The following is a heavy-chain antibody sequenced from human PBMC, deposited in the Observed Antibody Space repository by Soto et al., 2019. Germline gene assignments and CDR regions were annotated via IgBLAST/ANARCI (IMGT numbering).Heavy chain of an antibody. CDR2: IWYDGSHK. V-gene: IGHV3-33*01. D-gene: IGHD5-18*01. CDR3: ARDLYEYSYGYFDY. J-gene: IGHJ4*02. Sequence: GGSLRLSCAASGFTFSSYVMHWVRQAPGKGLEWVAVIWYDGSHKYYADSVKGRFTISRDNSKNTLYLQMNSLRAEDTAVYYCARDLYEYSYGYFDYWGQGTLVTVSS. CDR1: GFTFSSYV.